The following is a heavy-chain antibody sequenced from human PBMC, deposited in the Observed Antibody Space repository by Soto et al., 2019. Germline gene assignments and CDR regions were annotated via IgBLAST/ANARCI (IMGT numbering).Heavy chain of an antibody. Sequence: QLQLQESGPGLVKPSETLSLTCTVSGGSISSTTYSWGWIRQPPGKVLEWIGSIDYSESTYHNPSLETLVTRSVDPSKNQFSLNLSFVTATDTAVYYCARPSREITVLMDVWGKGTAVTVSS. V-gene: IGHV4-39*01. CDR2: IDYSEST. CDR1: GGSISSTTYS. J-gene: IGHJ6*04. D-gene: IGHD1-20*01. CDR3: ARPSREITVLMDV.